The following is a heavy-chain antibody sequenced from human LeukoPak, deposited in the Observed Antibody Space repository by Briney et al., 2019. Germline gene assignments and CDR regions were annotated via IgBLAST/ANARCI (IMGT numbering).Heavy chain of an antibody. V-gene: IGHV1-2*02. J-gene: IGHJ1*01. Sequence: GASVKVSCKASGYTFTGYYMHWVRQAPGQGLEWMGWINPNSGGTNYAQKFRGRVTMTRDTSISTAYMELSRLRSDDTAVYYCASYPMYYYDSSGPKSEYFQHWGQGTLVTVSS. CDR3: ASYPMYYYDSSGPKSEYFQH. CDR1: GYTFTGYY. D-gene: IGHD3-22*01. CDR2: INPNSGGT.